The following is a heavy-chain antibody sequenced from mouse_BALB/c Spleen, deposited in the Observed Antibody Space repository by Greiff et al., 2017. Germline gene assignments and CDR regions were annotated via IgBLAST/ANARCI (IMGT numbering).Heavy chain of an antibody. CDR2: INPYNDGT. Sequence: EVQLQQSGPELVKPGASVKMSCKASGYTFTSYVMHWVKQKPGKGLEWIGYINPYNDGTKYNEKFKGKATLTSDKYSSTAYMELSSLTSEDSAVYYCARGDDYVAMDYWGQGTSVTVSA. V-gene: IGHV1-14*01. CDR3: ARGDDYVAMDY. J-gene: IGHJ4*01. CDR1: GYTFTSYV.